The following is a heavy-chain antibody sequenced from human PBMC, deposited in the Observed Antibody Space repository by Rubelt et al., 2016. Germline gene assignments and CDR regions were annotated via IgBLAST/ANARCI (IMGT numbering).Heavy chain of an antibody. CDR2: ISGSGGTT. D-gene: IGHD7-27*01. V-gene: IGHV3-23*04. CDR3: ARVTGVYFDY. Sequence: EVQLVESGGGLLQPGGSLRLSCAASGFTFSSYGMSWVRQSPGKGLEWVSGISGSGGTTYYANSVKGRFTISRDNAKNSLYLQMKRLRAEDTAVYYCARVTGVYFDYWGLGTLVTVSS. J-gene: IGHJ4*02. CDR1: GFTFSSYG.